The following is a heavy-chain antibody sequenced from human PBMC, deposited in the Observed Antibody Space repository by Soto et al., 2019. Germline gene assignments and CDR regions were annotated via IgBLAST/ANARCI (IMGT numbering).Heavy chain of an antibody. D-gene: IGHD6-6*01. Sequence: SVRLSCAAHGLTVNTSSMSWVRQAPGKGLEWVSTFSASGNTYYADSVKGRFTISRDNSKNTLYLQMNSLRADDTAVYYCAKLTSSWGQGALVTVSS. J-gene: IGHJ4*02. V-gene: IGHV3-23*01. CDR2: FSASGNT. CDR3: AKLTSS. CDR1: GLTVNTSS.